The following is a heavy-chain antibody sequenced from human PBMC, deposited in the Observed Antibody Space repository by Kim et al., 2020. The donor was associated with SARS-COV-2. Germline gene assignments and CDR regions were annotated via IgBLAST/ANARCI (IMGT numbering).Heavy chain of an antibody. CDR2: ISSSGSTI. CDR3: ARDPESLFLGVVTAPTFDY. V-gene: IGHV3-48*03. CDR1: GFTFSSYE. Sequence: GGSLRLSCAASGFTFSSYEMNWVRQAPGKGLEWVSYISSSGSTIYYADSVKGRFTISRDNAKNSLYLQMNSLRAEDTAVYYCARDPESLFLGVVTAPTFDYWGQGTLVTVSS. D-gene: IGHD2-21*02. J-gene: IGHJ4*02.